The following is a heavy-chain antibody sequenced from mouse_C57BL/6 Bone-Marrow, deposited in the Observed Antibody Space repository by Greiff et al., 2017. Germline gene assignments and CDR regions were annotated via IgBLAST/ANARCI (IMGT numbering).Heavy chain of an antibody. CDR2: IDPENGDT. J-gene: IGHJ1*03. CDR3: TTEGDYDGWYFDF. D-gene: IGHD2-4*01. V-gene: IGHV14-4*01. CDR1: GFNIKDDY. Sequence: EVQLQQSGAELVRPGASVKLSCTASGFNIKDDYMHWVKQRPEQGLEWIGWIDPENGDTEYASKFQGKATITADTSSNTAYLQLSSLTSEDTAVYYCTTEGDYDGWYFDFWGTGTTVTVSS.